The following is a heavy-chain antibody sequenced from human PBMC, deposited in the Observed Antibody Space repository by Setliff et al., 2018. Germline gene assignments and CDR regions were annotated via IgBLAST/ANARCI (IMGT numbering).Heavy chain of an antibody. CDR3: ARGTAAGTHYYYGMGV. D-gene: IGHD6-13*01. CDR1: GYTFTSYD. CDR2: MNPNSGNT. V-gene: IGHV1-8*01. J-gene: IGHJ6*02. Sequence: ASVKVSCKASGYTFTSYDINWVRQATGQGLEWMGWMNPNSGNTGYAQKFQGGVTMTRNTSISTAYMELSSLRSEDTAVYYCARGTAAGTHYYYGMGVWGQGTTVTVSS.